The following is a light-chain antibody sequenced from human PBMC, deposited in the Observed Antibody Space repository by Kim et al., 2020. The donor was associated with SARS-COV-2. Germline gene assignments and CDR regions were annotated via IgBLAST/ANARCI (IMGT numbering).Light chain of an antibody. CDR3: QQYAISPRT. CDR1: ESVSHNY. Sequence: SPGERATLSCRASESVSHNYLAWFQQKPGQAPRLLIFGASTRATGIPDRFSGSGSGTDFTLIISRLEPEDFALYFCQQYAISPRTFGQGTKVDIK. CDR2: GAS. V-gene: IGKV3-20*01. J-gene: IGKJ1*01.